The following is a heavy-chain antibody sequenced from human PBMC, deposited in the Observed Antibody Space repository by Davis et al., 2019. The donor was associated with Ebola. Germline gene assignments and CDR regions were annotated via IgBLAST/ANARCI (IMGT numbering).Heavy chain of an antibody. CDR2: NIPIFGTA. J-gene: IGHJ6*02. CDR1: GGTFSSYA. CDR3: ARYIPDYGDYYYYGMDV. V-gene: IGHV1-69*13. D-gene: IGHD4-17*01. Sequence: SVKVSCKASGGTFSSYAISWVRQAPGQGLEWMGGNIPIFGTANYAQTFQGRVTITADESTSTAYMELRSLRSDDTAVYYCARYIPDYGDYYYYGMDVWGQGTTVTVSS.